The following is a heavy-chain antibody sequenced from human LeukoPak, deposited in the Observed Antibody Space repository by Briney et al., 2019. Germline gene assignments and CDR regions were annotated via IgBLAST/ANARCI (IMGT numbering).Heavy chain of an antibody. V-gene: IGHV3-23*01. D-gene: IGHD2-21*01. CDR3: ARLGHIVVVKGEHDY. CDR2: IGAGGTFT. J-gene: IGHJ4*02. Sequence: PGGSLRLSCAASGFTFDDYGMSWVRQAPGKGLEWVSGIGAGGTFTYYADSVKGRFTISRDNSRNTLYLQVNSLRADDTAVYYCARLGHIVVVKGEHDYWGQGTLVTVSS. CDR1: GFTFDDYG.